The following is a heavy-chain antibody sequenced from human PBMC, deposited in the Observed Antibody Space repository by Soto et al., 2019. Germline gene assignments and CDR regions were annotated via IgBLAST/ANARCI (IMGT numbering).Heavy chain of an antibody. CDR3: ATGSFTSTGGRIGYHYNAMDV. J-gene: IGHJ6*02. V-gene: IGHV1-69*13. CDR2: IIPIFGPA. D-gene: IGHD1-1*01. CDR1: GGTFSSHS. Sequence: ASVKVSCKSSGGTFSSHSISWVRQAPGQGLEWMGGIIPIFGPANFAKKFQGRVTITADESTTTAYMELSSLTSEDTAVYYCATGSFTSTGGRIGYHYNAMDVWGQGITVTVSS.